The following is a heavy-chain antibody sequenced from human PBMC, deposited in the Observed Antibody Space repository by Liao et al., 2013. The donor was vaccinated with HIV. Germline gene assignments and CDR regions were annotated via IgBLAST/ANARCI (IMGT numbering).Heavy chain of an antibody. J-gene: IGHJ2*01. CDR3: ARARSSSPFFWYFDL. Sequence: QVQLQESGPGLVKPSETLSLTCTVSGGSISNYYWSWIRQPAGKGLEWIGRIYTSGSTNYNPSLKSRVTMSVDTSKKQFSLKLSSVTAADTAVYYCARARSSSPFFWYFDLWGRGTLVTVSS. V-gene: IGHV4-4*07. D-gene: IGHD6-6*01. CDR1: GGSISNYY. CDR2: IYTSGST.